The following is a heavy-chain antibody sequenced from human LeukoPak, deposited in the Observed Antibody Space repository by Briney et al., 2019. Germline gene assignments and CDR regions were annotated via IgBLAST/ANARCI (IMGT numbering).Heavy chain of an antibody. V-gene: IGHV3-74*01. Sequence: GGSLRPSCAASGFDFSSNWMHWVRHAPGQGLVWVSRIKGDGISTNYADSVKGRFTISRDIAKNTLYLQMNSLRAEDTDVYYCAKDHYWSIDYWGRGTLVTVSS. CDR1: GFDFSSNW. CDR2: IKGDGIST. CDR3: AKDHYWSIDY. D-gene: IGHD3-3*01. J-gene: IGHJ4*02.